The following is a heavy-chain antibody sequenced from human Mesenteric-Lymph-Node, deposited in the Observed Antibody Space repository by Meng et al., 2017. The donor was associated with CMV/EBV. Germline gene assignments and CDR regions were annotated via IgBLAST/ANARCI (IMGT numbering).Heavy chain of an antibody. V-gene: IGHV4-34*01. D-gene: IGHD2-21*01. CDR1: GGSFSGYY. J-gene: IGHJ4*02. Sequence: SETLSLTCAVYGGSFSGYYWSWIRQPPGKGLEWIGEINHSGSTNYNPSLKSRVTISVDTSKNQFSLKLSSVTAADTAVYYCARDRGPLWWPEWGQGTLVTVSS. CDR3: ARDRGPLWWPE. CDR2: INHSGST.